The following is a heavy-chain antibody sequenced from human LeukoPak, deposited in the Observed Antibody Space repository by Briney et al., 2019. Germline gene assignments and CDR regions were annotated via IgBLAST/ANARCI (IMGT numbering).Heavy chain of an antibody. CDR3: ASSGSGWYATFDY. D-gene: IGHD6-19*01. J-gene: IGHJ4*02. V-gene: IGHV4-39*07. Sequence: SETLSLTCTVSGGSISSSSYYWGWIRQPPGKGLEWIGSIYYSGSTYYNPSLKSRVTISVDTSKNQFSLKLSSVTAADTAVYYCASSGSGWYATFDYWGQGTLVTVSS. CDR2: IYYSGST. CDR1: GGSISSSSYY.